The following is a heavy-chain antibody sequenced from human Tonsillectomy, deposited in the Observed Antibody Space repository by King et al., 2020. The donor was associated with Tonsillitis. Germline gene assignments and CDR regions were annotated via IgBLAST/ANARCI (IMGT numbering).Heavy chain of an antibody. J-gene: IGHJ4*02. CDR1: GLTFSSYS. D-gene: IGHD3-10*01. CDR2: ISSSSSTI. V-gene: IGHV3-48*01. Sequence: VQLVESGGGLVQPGGSLRLSCAASGLTFSSYSMNWVRQAPGKGLEWVSYISSSSSTIYYGDSVKGRFTISRDNAKNSLYLQINSLRAEDTAVYYCARDLLIGAFDYWGQGTLVTVSS. CDR3: ARDLLIGAFDY.